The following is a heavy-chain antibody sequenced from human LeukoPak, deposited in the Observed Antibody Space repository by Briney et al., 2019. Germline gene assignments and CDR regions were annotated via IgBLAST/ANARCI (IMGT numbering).Heavy chain of an antibody. CDR3: ARVLNYYDSSGYYFSY. CDR2: ISYDGSNE. V-gene: IGHV3-30-3*01. D-gene: IGHD3-22*01. Sequence: GGSLRLSCAASGLXFSYYTIHWVRQAPGKGQEWVAVISYDGSNEYYADSVKGRFTISRDNSKNTLYLQMNSLRVEDTAVYYCARVLNYYDSSGYYFSYWGQGTLVTVSS. CDR1: GLXFSYYT. J-gene: IGHJ4*02.